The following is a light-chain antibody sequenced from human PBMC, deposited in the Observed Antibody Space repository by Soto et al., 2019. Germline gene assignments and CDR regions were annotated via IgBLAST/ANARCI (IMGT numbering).Light chain of an antibody. CDR1: QGISSY. CDR2: AAS. CDR3: QQLNSYPLRVT. Sequence: DIQLTQSPSFLSASVGDRVTITCRASQGISSYLAWYQQKPGKAPKLLIYAASTLQSGVPSRFSGSGSGTEFTLTISSLQPEDFATYYCQQLNSYPLRVTFGQGTRLEMK. J-gene: IGKJ5*01. V-gene: IGKV1-9*01.